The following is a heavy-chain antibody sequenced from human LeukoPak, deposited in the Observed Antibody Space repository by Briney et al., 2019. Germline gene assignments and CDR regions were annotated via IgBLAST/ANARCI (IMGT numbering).Heavy chain of an antibody. D-gene: IGHD2-2*01. V-gene: IGHV1-69*13. CDR1: GGTFSSYA. J-gene: IGHJ6*02. CDR2: IIPIFGTA. Sequence: GASVKVSRKASGGTFSSYAISWVRQAPGQGLEWMGGIIPIFGTANYAQKFQGRVTITADESTSTAYMELSSLRSEDTAVYYCASPYCSSTSCYTYYYYGMDVWGQGTTVTVSS. CDR3: ASPYCSSTSCYTYYYYGMDV.